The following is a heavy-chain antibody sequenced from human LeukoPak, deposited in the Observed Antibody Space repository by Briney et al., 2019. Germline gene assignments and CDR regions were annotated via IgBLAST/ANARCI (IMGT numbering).Heavy chain of an antibody. CDR1: GFTFSSYW. CDR2: INSDGSST. CDR3: AIYQWSLYYYYYMDV. J-gene: IGHJ6*03. V-gene: IGHV3-74*01. Sequence: PGGSLRLSCAASGFTFSSYWMHWVRQAPGKGLVWVSRINSDGSSTSYADSVKGRFTISRDNAKNTLYLQMNSLRAEDTAVHYCAIYQWSLYYYYYMDVWGKGTTVTVSS. D-gene: IGHD2-8*01.